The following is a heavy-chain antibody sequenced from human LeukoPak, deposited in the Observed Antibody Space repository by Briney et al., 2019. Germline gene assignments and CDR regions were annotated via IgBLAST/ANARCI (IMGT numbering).Heavy chain of an antibody. D-gene: IGHD3-9*01. CDR1: GGSISSYY. Sequence: PSETLSLTCTVSGGSISSYYWTWIRQPAGKGLEWIGRIYTTGSTNYNPSLNSRVTMSVDTSKNQFSLKLSSVTAADTAVYYCARSRDILTGDYYYYYGMDVWGQGTTVTVSS. J-gene: IGHJ6*02. CDR2: IYTTGST. V-gene: IGHV4-4*07. CDR3: ARSRDILTGDYYYYYGMDV.